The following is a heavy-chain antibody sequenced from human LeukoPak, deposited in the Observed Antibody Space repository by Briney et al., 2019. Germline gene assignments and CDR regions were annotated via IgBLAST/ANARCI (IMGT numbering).Heavy chain of an antibody. CDR3: ARDYSSGRDF. J-gene: IGHJ4*02. D-gene: IGHD3-22*01. CDR1: GFTFSTKW. Sequence: PGGSLRLSCAASGFTFSTKWMSWDRQAPGKGLEWVATINQDGSDQYYGDSVKGRLTISRDNAKNSLDLQMNSLRAEDTAVYYCARDYSSGRDFWGQGTLVTVSS. V-gene: IGHV3-7*04. CDR2: INQDGSDQ.